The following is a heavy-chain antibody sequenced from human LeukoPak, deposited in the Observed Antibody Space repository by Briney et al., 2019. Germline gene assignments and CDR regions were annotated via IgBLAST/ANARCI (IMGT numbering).Heavy chain of an antibody. V-gene: IGHV3-21*01. CDR1: GFTFSSYS. D-gene: IGHD4-17*01. CDR3: ARDPMGPMTPVTTIPYFDN. CDR2: ISSTSSYM. J-gene: IGHJ4*02. Sequence: GGSLRLSCAASGFTFSSYSMNWVRQAPGKGLEWVSSISSTSSYMYYADSVKGRFTISRDNAKDSLYLQMNSLRAEDTAVYYCARDPMGPMTPVTTIPYFDNWGQGTLVTVSS.